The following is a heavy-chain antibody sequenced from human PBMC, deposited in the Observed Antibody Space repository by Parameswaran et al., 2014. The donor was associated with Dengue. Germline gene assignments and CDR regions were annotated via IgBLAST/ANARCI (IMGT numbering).Heavy chain of an antibody. CDR3: ARRRAFDI. V-gene: IGHV4-34*01. J-gene: IGHJ3*02. CDR2: INHSGST. Sequence: RWIRQPPGKGLEWIGEINHSGSTNYNPSLKSRVTISVDTSKNQFSLKLSSVTAADTAVYYCARRRAFDIWGQGTMVTVSS.